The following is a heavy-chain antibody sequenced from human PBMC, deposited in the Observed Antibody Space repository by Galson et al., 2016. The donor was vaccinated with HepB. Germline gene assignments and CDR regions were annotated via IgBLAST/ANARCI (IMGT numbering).Heavy chain of an antibody. CDR3: TREIKLTTPRPNDQ. Sequence: SLRLSCAASGFNFRTYSMNWVRQAPGRGLEWLAIISYDGDSKYYADSVKGRFTISRDNSRNTLSLQMNSLRDDDTAIYHCTREIKLTTPRPNDQWGQGTLVTVSS. V-gene: IGHV3-30-3*01. J-gene: IGHJ4*02. CDR2: ISYDGDSK. D-gene: IGHD4-11*01. CDR1: GFNFRTYS.